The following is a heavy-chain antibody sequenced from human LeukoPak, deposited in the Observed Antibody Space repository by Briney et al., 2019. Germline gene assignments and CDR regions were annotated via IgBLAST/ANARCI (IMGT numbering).Heavy chain of an antibody. CDR1: GFTFSNYE. V-gene: IGHV3-48*03. D-gene: IGHD6-6*01. CDR2: ISSSGSTI. Sequence: GGSLRLSCAASGFTFSNYEMNWVRQAPGKGLEWVSYISSSGSTIYYADSVKGRFTISRDNAKNSLYLQMNSLRAEDTAVYYCARDPYSSSSFDFWGQGTLVTVSS. J-gene: IGHJ4*02. CDR3: ARDPYSSSSFDF.